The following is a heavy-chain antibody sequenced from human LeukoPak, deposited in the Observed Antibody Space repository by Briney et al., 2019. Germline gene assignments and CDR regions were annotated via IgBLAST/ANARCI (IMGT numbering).Heavy chain of an antibody. J-gene: IGHJ4*02. CDR2: ISSDGSRT. Sequence: GGSLRLSCAASGFTFSNSWMHWVRQAPGKGLVWVSRISSDGSRTNYADPVKGRFTISRDNSKNTLYVQMNSLRAEDTAVYYCAKHYDSSGYYGLFDYWGQGTLVTVSS. CDR1: GFTFSNSW. V-gene: IGHV3-74*01. D-gene: IGHD3-22*01. CDR3: AKHYDSSGYYGLFDY.